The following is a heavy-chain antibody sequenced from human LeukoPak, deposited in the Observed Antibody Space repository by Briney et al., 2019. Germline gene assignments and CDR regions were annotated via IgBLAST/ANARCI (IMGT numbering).Heavy chain of an antibody. CDR1: GFSFSRYG. Sequence: PGGSLRLSCAASGFSFSRYGMHWVRQAPGKGLEWVAFIRYDGGNKYYADSVKGRFTISRDPSKNMLYLQMNSLRAEDTAVYYCARDRHMYYYDSSGYSYRDYWGQGTLVTVSS. CDR3: ARDRHMYYYDSSGYSYRDY. CDR2: IRYDGGNK. J-gene: IGHJ4*02. D-gene: IGHD3-22*01. V-gene: IGHV3-30*02.